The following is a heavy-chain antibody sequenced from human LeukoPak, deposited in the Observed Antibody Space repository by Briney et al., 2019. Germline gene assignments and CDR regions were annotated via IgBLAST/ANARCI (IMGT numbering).Heavy chain of an antibody. CDR1: GYTFTGYC. Sequence: GASVRVSCKASGYTFTGYCMHWVRQAPGQGLEWMGWINPNSGGTNYAQKFQGRVTMTRDTSISTAYMELSRLRSDDTAVYYCARASSSWYSSYNWFDPWGQGTLVTVSS. CDR3: ARASSSWYSSYNWFDP. D-gene: IGHD6-13*01. CDR2: INPNSGGT. V-gene: IGHV1-2*02. J-gene: IGHJ5*02.